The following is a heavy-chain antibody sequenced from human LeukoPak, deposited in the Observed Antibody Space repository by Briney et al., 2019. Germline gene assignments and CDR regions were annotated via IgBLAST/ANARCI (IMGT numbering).Heavy chain of an antibody. CDR1: GGSISSGGYY. CDR3: ARDYEQLVLFDY. V-gene: IGHV4-30-2*01. Sequence: SETLSLTCTVSGGSISSGGYYWSWIRQPPGKGLEWIGYIYHSGSTYYNPSLKSRVTISVDRSKNQFSLKLSSVTAADTAVHYCARDYEQLVLFDYWGQGTLVTVSS. J-gene: IGHJ4*02. CDR2: IYHSGST. D-gene: IGHD6-6*01.